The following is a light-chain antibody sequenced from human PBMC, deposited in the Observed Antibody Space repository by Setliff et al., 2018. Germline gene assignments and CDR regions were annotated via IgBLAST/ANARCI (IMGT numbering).Light chain of an antibody. Sequence: QSALTQPASVSGSPGQSITISCSGTIGDVGAYDFVSWYQHHPGKAPQVIIYDVTKRPSGVPDRFSGSKSGNTASLTVSGLQAEDEADYYCTAYAGSNNFVFGTGTKVTVL. J-gene: IGLJ1*01. CDR2: DVT. CDR1: IGDVGAYDF. V-gene: IGLV2-8*01. CDR3: TAYAGSNNFV.